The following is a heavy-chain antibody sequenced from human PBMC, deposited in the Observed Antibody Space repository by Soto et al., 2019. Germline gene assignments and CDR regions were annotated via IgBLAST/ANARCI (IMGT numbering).Heavy chain of an antibody. Sequence: QVQLQESGPGLVKPSETLSLTCTVSGGSISSYYWSWIRQPPGKGLEWIGYIYYSGSTNYNPSLKSRVTISVDTSKNQFSLKLSSVTAADTAVYYCARDIRGPIGEGWFDPWGQGTLVTVSS. CDR1: GGSISSYY. D-gene: IGHD3-10*01. V-gene: IGHV4-59*01. CDR3: ARDIRGPIGEGWFDP. CDR2: IYYSGST. J-gene: IGHJ5*02.